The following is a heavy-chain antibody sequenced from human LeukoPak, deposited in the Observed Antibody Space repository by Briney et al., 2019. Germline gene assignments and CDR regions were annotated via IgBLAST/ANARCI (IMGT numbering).Heavy chain of an antibody. V-gene: IGHV4-34*01. D-gene: IGHD3-22*01. Sequence: PSETLSLTCAVSGGSFSGYYWYWIRQPPGKGLEWIGEINHGESTNYDPSLKSRATLSVDTSKNQFSLKLTSVTAADTAVYYCARGRTYYYDTSGYYPSIYYGMDVWGQGTTVIVSS. CDR2: INHGEST. CDR3: ARGRTYYYDTSGYYPSIYYGMDV. J-gene: IGHJ6*02. CDR1: GGSFSGYY.